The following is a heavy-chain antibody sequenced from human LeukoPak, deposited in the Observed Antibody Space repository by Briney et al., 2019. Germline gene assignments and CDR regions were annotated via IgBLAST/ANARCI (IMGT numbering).Heavy chain of an antibody. CDR3: ARRLKVTEHFDY. D-gene: IGHD2-21*02. J-gene: IGHJ4*02. Sequence: SETLSLTCTVSGGSISSTSYYWGWIRQPPGKWLGWIGSIYYTGSTYYNPSLNTRVTMSVDTSKNQFSLKLSSVTAADTAVYYCARRLKVTEHFDYWGQGTLVTVSS. V-gene: IGHV4-39*01. CDR1: GGSISSTSYY. CDR2: IYYTGST.